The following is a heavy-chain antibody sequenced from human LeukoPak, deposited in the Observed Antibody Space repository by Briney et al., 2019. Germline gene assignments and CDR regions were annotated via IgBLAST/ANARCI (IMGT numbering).Heavy chain of an antibody. D-gene: IGHD4-23*01. CDR2: IYYSGST. J-gene: IGHJ6*03. CDR1: GGSISSSSYY. V-gene: IGHV4-39*01. Sequence: SETLSLTCTVSGGSISSSSYYWGWIRQPPGKGLEWIGSIYYSGSTYYNPSLKSRVTISVDTSKNQFSLKLSSVTAADTAVYYCARLHYGGNYGYYYYYMDVWGRGTTVTISS. CDR3: ARLHYGGNYGYYYYYMDV.